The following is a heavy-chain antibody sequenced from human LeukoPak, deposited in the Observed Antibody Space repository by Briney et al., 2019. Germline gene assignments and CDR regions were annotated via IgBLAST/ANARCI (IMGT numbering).Heavy chain of an antibody. Sequence: GGSLRLSCAASRFTLSRYGIHWVRQAPGKGLQWLAAISDDGGNKYYGDSVKGRFTISRDNSKNSVYLQLNSLRAEDTALYFCARYYFDSSGYYYGYFDLWGRGTLVTVSS. D-gene: IGHD3-22*01. J-gene: IGHJ2*01. CDR3: ARYYFDSSGYYYGYFDL. CDR1: RFTLSRYG. CDR2: ISDDGGNK. V-gene: IGHV3-30*03.